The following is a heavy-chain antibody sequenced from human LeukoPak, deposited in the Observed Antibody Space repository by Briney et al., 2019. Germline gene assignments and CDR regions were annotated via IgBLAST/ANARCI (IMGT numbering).Heavy chain of an antibody. V-gene: IGHV3-30*01. Sequence: GGSLRLSCAASGLTFSSYAMHWVRQAPGKGLEWVAVISYDGSNKYYADSVKGRFTISRDNSKNTLYLQMNSLRAEDTAVYYCARDRTYYYDSSVLDYWGQGTLVTVSS. D-gene: IGHD3-22*01. CDR3: ARDRTYYYDSSVLDY. J-gene: IGHJ4*02. CDR1: GLTFSSYA. CDR2: ISYDGSNK.